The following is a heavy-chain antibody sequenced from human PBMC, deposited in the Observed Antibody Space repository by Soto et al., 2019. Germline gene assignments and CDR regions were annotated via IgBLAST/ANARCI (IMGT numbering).Heavy chain of an antibody. CDR3: ARGPNRLVPHSFDY. V-gene: IGHV1-69*01. Sequence: QVQLVQSGAEVKKPGSSVKVSCKASGGTFSSYAISWLRQAPGQGIEWMGGIIPIFGTANYAQKFQGRVTITADESTRTAYMELSSLRSEDTAVYYCARGPNRLVPHSFDYWGQGTLVTVSS. CDR2: IIPIFGTA. CDR1: GGTFSSYA. D-gene: IGHD3-9*01. J-gene: IGHJ4*02.